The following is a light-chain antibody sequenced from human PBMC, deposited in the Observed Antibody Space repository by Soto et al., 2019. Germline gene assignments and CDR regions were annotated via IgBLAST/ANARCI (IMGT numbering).Light chain of an antibody. V-gene: IGKV3-15*01. J-gene: IGKJ1*01. CDR1: QSVNTN. Sequence: TVTTQSPDTLSVSPGERVTLSCRASQSVNTNLAWYQQKPGQGPRLLVHGASTRATGIPARFSGSGSGTEFALTISSLQSEDFAVYHCQQYNNWPPAFGQGTKVEMK. CDR3: QQYNNWPPA. CDR2: GAS.